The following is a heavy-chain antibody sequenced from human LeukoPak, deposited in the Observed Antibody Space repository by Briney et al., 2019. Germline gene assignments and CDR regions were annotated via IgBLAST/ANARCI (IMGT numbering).Heavy chain of an antibody. CDR2: ISSSSSYI. D-gene: IGHD6-13*01. V-gene: IGHV3-21*01. CDR1: GFTFSSYS. CDR3: ARGRSLADSSSWYFDY. Sequence: GALRLSCSASGFTFSSYSMNWVRQAPGKGLEWVSSISSSSSYIYYADSVKGRFTISRDNAKNSLYLQMNSLRAEDTAVYYCARGRSLADSSSWYFDYWGQGTLVTVSS. J-gene: IGHJ4*02.